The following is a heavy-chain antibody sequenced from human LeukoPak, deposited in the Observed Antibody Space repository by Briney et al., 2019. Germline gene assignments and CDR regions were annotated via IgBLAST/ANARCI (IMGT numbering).Heavy chain of an antibody. V-gene: IGHV4-39*07. CDR2: INHSGST. D-gene: IGHD3-22*01. CDR3: ARDFYDSSGYRQD. J-gene: IGHJ4*02. CDR1: GGSISSGSYY. Sequence: SQTLSLTCTVSGGSISSGSYYWSWIRQPPGKGLEWIGEINHSGSTNYNPSLKSRVTISVDTSKNQFSLKLSSVTAADTAVYYCARDFYDSSGYRQDWGQGTLVTVSS.